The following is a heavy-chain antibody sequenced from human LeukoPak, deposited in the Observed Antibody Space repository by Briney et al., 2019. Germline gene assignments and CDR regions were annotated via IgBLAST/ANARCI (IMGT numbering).Heavy chain of an antibody. CDR1: GGSFSGYY. V-gene: IGHV4-34*01. CDR3: ARLRSGSSWLKFHFDY. J-gene: IGHJ4*02. Sequence: SETLSLTCAVYGGSFSGYYWSWIRQPPGKGLEWIGEINHSGSTNYNPSLKSRVTISVDTSKNQFSLKLSSVTAADTAVYYCARLRSGSSWLKFHFDYWGQGTLVTVSS. D-gene: IGHD6-13*01. CDR2: INHSGST.